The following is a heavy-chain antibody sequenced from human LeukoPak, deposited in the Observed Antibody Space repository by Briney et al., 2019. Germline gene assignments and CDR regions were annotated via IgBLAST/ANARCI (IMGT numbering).Heavy chain of an antibody. J-gene: IGHJ4*02. Sequence: ASVKVSCKASGYTFTGYYMHWVRQAPGQGLEWMGRINPNSGGTNYAQKFQGRVTMTRDTSISTAYMELSRLRSDDTAVYYCARGGKIAATPLDYWGQGTLVTVSS. CDR2: INPNSGGT. CDR3: ARGGKIAATPLDY. V-gene: IGHV1-2*06. D-gene: IGHD2-15*01. CDR1: GYTFTGYY.